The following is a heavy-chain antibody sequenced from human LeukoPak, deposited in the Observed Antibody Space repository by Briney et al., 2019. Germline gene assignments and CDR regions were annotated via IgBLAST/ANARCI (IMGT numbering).Heavy chain of an antibody. J-gene: IGHJ4*02. V-gene: IGHV4-31*03. CDR1: GGSISSGGYY. D-gene: IGHD3-22*01. Sequence: SETLSLTCTVSGGSISSGGYYWSWIRQHPGKGLEWTGYIYYSGSTYYNPSLKSRVTISVDTSKNQFSLKLSSVTAADTAVYYCARLEVVVTRVFDYWGQGTLVTVSS. CDR3: ARLEVVVTRVFDY. CDR2: IYYSGST.